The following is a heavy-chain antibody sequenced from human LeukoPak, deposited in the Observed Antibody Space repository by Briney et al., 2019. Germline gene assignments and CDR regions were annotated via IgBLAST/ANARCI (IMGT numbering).Heavy chain of an antibody. CDR1: GFTFSDYY. J-gene: IGHJ4*02. CDR2: ISSSNTYT. D-gene: IGHD6-19*01. CDR3: ARWGTVAFDY. V-gene: IGHV3-11*06. Sequence: GGSLRLSCAASGFTFSDYYMSWIRQAPGKGLEWVSSISSSNTYTNYADSVKGRFTISRDNAKNSLYLQMNSLRAEDTAVYYCARWGTVAFDYWGQGTLVTVSS.